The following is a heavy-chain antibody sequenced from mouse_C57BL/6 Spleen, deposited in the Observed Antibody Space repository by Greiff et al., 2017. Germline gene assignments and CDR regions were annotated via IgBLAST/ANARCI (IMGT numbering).Heavy chain of an antibody. V-gene: IGHV1-82*01. Sequence: VQLQQSGPELVKPGASVKISCKASGYAFSSSWMNWVKQRPGKGLEWIGRIYPGDGDTNYNGKFKGKATLTADKSSSTAYMQLSSLTSEDSAVXFCARPGGNYAMDYWGQGTSVTVSS. CDR1: GYAFSSSW. CDR2: IYPGDGDT. CDR3: ARPGGNYAMDY. D-gene: IGHD2-14*01. J-gene: IGHJ4*01.